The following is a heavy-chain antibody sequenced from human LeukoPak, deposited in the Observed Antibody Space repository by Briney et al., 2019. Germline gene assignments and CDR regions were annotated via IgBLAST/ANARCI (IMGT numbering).Heavy chain of an antibody. CDR2: INSDGSST. D-gene: IGHD3-9*01. CDR1: GFTFSSYW. CDR3: ARENYGYFDWLSYYCYGMDV. V-gene: IGHV3-74*01. Sequence: GALRLSCAASGFTFSSYWMHWVRQAPGKGLVWVSRINSDGSSTSYADSVKGRFTISRDNAKNTLYLQMNSLRAEDTAVYYCARENYGYFDWLSYYCYGMDVWGKGTTVTVSS. J-gene: IGHJ6*04.